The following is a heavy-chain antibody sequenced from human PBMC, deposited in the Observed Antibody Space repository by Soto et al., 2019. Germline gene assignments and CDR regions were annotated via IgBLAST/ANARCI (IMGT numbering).Heavy chain of an antibody. CDR3: ARAVDGYNYFDY. CDR1: GFTFGASA. J-gene: IGHJ4*02. D-gene: IGHD5-12*01. V-gene: IGHV3-73*01. CDR2: IGSKGETYAT. Sequence: AGGSLRLSCAASGFTFGASALQWVRQASGKGLEWLGRIGSKGETYATTYAASVEGRFTISRDDSKKTAYLQMNSLRSEDTAVYYCARAVDGYNYFDYWGQGTLVTVSS.